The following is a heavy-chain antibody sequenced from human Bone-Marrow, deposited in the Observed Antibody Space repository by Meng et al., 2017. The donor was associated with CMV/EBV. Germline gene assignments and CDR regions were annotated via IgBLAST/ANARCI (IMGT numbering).Heavy chain of an antibody. Sequence: SETLSLTCTVSGGSISSSSYYWGWIRQPPGKGLEWIGSIYYSGTTYYNPSLKSRVTMSVDTSKNQFSLKLSSVTAADTAVYFCARHLSMVLTPYDVFDIWGQGTMVTVSS. D-gene: IGHD4/OR15-4a*01. CDR3: ARHLSMVLTPYDVFDI. V-gene: IGHV4-39*01. CDR1: GGSISSSSYY. J-gene: IGHJ3*02. CDR2: IYYSGTT.